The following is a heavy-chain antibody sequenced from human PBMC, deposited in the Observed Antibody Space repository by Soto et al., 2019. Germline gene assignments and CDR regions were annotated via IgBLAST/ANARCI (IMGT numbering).Heavy chain of an antibody. J-gene: IGHJ6*02. CDR1: GGSISSYY. V-gene: IGHV4-4*07. Sequence: QVQLQESGPGLVKPSETLSLTCTVSGGSISSYYWSWIRQPAGKGLEWIGRIYTSGSTNYNPSLKLRVTMSVDTSKNQIPLKLSSVAAADTAVNCCARSTTNPHYYGMDVWGHGTTVIVSS. CDR2: IYTSGST. CDR3: ARSTTNPHYYGMDV. D-gene: IGHD4-17*01.